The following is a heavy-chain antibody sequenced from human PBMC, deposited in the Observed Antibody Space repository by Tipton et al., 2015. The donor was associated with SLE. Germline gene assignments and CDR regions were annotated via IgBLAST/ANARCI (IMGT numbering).Heavy chain of an antibody. D-gene: IGHD3-16*02. V-gene: IGHV4-61*09. Sequence: LRHSCTVSGDSISTDSYYWSWIRQPAGQRLVWIGHIRVRGSNNDYNPSLKSRVTISVDTSKNQFSLKLSSVTAADTAVYYCARGDLYDYIWGSYRLDAFDIWGQGTMVTVSS. J-gene: IGHJ3*02. CDR1: GDSISTDSYY. CDR2: IRVRGSN. CDR3: ARGDLYDYIWGSYRLDAFDI.